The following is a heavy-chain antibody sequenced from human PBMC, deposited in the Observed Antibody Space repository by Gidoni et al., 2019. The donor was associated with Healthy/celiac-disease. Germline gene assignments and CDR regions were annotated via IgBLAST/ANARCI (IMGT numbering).Heavy chain of an antibody. J-gene: IGHJ5*02. CDR2: SIPIFGTA. Sequence: QVQLVQSGAEVKKPGSSVKVSCKASGGSFSSSAILRVRQAPVQGLEWMGGSIPIFGTANYAQKFQGRVTITADESTSTAYMELSSLRSEDTAVYYCARDSPYYYDSSGSLFNWFDPWGQGTLVTVSS. CDR3: ARDSPYYYDSSGSLFNWFDP. V-gene: IGHV1-69*01. CDR1: GGSFSSSA. D-gene: IGHD3-22*01.